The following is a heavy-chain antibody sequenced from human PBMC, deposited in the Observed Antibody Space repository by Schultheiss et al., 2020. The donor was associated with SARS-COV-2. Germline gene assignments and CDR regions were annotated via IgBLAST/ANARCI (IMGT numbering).Heavy chain of an antibody. Sequence: GGSLRLSCAASGFTFSSYGMHWVRQAPGKGLEWVTAITNTGSTYYEDSVRGRFTISRDNSKNTLYLQMNSLRAEDTAVYYCAKTRNYAPDYWGQGTLVTVSS. V-gene: IGHV3-23*01. CDR3: AKTRNYAPDY. CDR1: GFTFSSYG. J-gene: IGHJ4*02. D-gene: IGHD3-16*01. CDR2: ITNTGST.